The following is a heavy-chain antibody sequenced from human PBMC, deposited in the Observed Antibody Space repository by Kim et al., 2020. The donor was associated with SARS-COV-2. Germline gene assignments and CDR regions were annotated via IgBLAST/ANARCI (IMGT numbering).Heavy chain of an antibody. CDR3: ARRSSGWNGEFSFDY. V-gene: IGHV4-34*01. CDR1: GGSFSGYY. CDR2: INHSGST. D-gene: IGHD6-19*01. Sequence: SETLSLTCAVYGGSFSGYYWRWIRQPPGKGLEWIGEINHSGSTNYNPSLKSRVTISVDTSKNQFSLKLSSVTAADTAVYYCARRSSGWNGEFSFDYWGQGTLVTVSS. J-gene: IGHJ4*02.